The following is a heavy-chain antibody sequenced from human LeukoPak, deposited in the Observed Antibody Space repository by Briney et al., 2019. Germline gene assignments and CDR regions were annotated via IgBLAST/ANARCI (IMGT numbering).Heavy chain of an antibody. D-gene: IGHD3-10*01. CDR2: INHSGST. J-gene: IGHJ4*02. V-gene: IGHV4-34*01. CDR3: ARFPWFTGGYFDY. Sequence: NSSETLSLTCAVYGGSFSGYYWSWIRQPPGKGLEWIGEINHSGSTNYNPSLKSRVTISVDTSKNQFSLKLSSVTAADTAVYYCARFPWFTGGYFDYWGQGTLVTVSS. CDR1: GGSFSGYY.